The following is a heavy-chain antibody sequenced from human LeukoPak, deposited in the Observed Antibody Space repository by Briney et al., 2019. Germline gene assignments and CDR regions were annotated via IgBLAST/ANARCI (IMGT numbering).Heavy chain of an antibody. CDR2: FDPEDGET. Sequence: GSVKVSCKVSGYTLTELSMHWVRQAHGKGLEWMGGFDPEDGETIYAQKFQGRVTMTEDTSTDTAYMELSSLRSEDTAVYYCATSPGVLRFLEWLPPPFDYWGQGTLVTVSS. J-gene: IGHJ4*02. CDR3: ATSPGVLRFLEWLPPPFDY. CDR1: GYTLTELS. V-gene: IGHV1-24*01. D-gene: IGHD3-3*01.